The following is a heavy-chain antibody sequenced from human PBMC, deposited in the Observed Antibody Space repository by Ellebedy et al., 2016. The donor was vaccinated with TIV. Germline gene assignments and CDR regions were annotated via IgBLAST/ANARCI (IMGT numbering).Heavy chain of an antibody. J-gene: IGHJ4*02. D-gene: IGHD1-26*01. CDR1: GGSFSGYY. V-gene: IGHV4-34*01. CDR2: INHSGST. Sequence: SETLSLTXAVYGGSFSGYYWSWIRQPPGKGLEWIGEINHSGSTNYNPSLKSRVTISVDTSKNQFSLKLSSVTAADTAVYYCANRIVGAVLTFDYWGQGTLVTVSS. CDR3: ANRIVGAVLTFDY.